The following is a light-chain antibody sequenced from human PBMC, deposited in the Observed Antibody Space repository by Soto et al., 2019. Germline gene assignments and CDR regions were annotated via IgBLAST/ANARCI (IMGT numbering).Light chain of an antibody. J-gene: IGLJ1*01. Sequence: QSVLTQPPSVSEAPRQRVTISCSGSSSNIGNNAVNWYQQLPGQAPKIVIYYDDLLTSGVSDRFSGSKSGISASLAISDLQSDDEADYYCATWDDSLNAYVFGPWTKVTVL. V-gene: IGLV1-36*01. CDR1: SSNIGNNA. CDR3: ATWDDSLNAYV. CDR2: YDD.